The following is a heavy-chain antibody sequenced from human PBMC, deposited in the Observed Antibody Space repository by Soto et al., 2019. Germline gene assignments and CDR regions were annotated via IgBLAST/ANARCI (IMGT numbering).Heavy chain of an antibody. CDR3: AHLDDFYFDY. Sequence: QITLKESGPTLVKPTQTLTLTCTFSGFSLSTSGVGVGWIRQPPGKALEWLAVIYWDDDKRYSPSLKRRLTIIXDTSKNQVVLTMINVDPVDTATYYCAHLDDFYFDYWGQGTLVTVSS. J-gene: IGHJ4*02. CDR1: GFSLSTSGVG. V-gene: IGHV2-5*02. CDR2: IYWDDDK. D-gene: IGHD3-3*01.